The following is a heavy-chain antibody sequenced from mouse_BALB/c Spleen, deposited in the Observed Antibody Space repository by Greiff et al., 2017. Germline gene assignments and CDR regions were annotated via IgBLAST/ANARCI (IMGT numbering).Heavy chain of an antibody. V-gene: IGHV1-54*03. CDR3: ARGRTGYYFDY. Sequence: VQLKESGAELVRPGTSVKVSCKASGYAFTNYLIEWVKQRPGQGLEWIGVINPGSGGTNYNEKFKGKATLTADKSSSTAYMQLSSLTSDDSAVYFCARGRTGYYFDYWGQGTTLTVSS. J-gene: IGHJ2*01. CDR1: GYAFTNYL. CDR2: INPGSGGT. D-gene: IGHD4-1*01.